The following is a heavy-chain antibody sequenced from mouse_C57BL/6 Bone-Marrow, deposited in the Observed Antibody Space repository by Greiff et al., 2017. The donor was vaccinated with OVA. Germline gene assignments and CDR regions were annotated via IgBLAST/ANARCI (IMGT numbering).Heavy chain of an antibody. CDR3: ARHGGWLLMDD. D-gene: IGHD2-3*01. Sequence: DVHLVESGGGLVQPGESLKLSCESNEYEFPSHDMSWVRKTPEKRLELVAAINSDGGSTYYPDTMERRFILSRYNTKKTLYLQMSSLRSEDTALYYCARHGGWLLMDDWGQGTSVTVSS. CDR2: INSDGGST. J-gene: IGHJ4*01. CDR1: EYEFPSHD. V-gene: IGHV5-2*01.